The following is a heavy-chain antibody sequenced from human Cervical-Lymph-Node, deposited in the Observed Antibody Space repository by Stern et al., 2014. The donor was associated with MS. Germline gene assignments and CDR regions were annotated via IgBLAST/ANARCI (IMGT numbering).Heavy chain of an antibody. CDR2: IVPRGVGT. CDR1: GYTFTTYS. D-gene: IGHD2-15*01. CDR3: ATFPICTGGRCHDY. J-gene: IGHJ4*02. Sequence: QMQLVQSGAEVRKPGASVKISCKTSGYTFTTYSIHWVRQAPGHGLEWMGMIVPRGVGTTYAQKFRGRVSMTGDTSTSTVYLDLSSLTSDDTGVYFCATFPICTGGRCHDYWGQGTLVAVSS. V-gene: IGHV1-46*01.